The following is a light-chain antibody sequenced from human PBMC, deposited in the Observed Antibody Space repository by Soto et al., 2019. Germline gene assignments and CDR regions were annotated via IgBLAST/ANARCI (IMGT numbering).Light chain of an antibody. CDR3: LQYYNFSWT. J-gene: IGKJ1*01. CDR1: QDIRNT. CDR2: AAS. Sequence: IQMTQSPSSLSSSFGDIVAISCRASQDIRNTLAWYQQKPGEAPKLLIFAASNLQSGVPSRFSGSGSVTDFTLAITGLQPEDFATYYCLQYYNFSWTFGQGTKVDI. V-gene: IGKV1-6*02.